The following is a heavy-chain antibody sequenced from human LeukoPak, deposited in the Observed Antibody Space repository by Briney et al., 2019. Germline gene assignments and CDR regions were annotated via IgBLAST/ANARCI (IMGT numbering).Heavy chain of an antibody. CDR3: AKGYSSSWYYFDY. Sequence: GGSLRLSCAASGFTFSSYGMSWVRQAPGKGLEWVSAIGTAGDTYYPGSVKGRFTISRENAKNSLYLQMNSLRAEDTAVYYCAKGYSSSWYYFDYWGQGTLVTVSS. V-gene: IGHV3-13*01. CDR1: GFTFSSYG. J-gene: IGHJ4*02. CDR2: IGTAGDT. D-gene: IGHD6-13*01.